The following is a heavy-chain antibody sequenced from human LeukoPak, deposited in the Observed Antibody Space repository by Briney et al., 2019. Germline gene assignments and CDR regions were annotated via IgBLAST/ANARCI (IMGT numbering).Heavy chain of an antibody. D-gene: IGHD3-22*01. V-gene: IGHV5-51*01. CDR2: IYPGDSDT. Sequence: GESLKISCKGSGFTFTSYWIGWVRQMPGKGLEWMGIIYPGDSDTRYSPSFQGQVTISADKSISTAYLQWSSLKASDTAMYYCARQAYSSGYTIGHWGQGTLVTVSS. CDR3: ARQAYSSGYTIGH. CDR1: GFTFTSYW. J-gene: IGHJ5*02.